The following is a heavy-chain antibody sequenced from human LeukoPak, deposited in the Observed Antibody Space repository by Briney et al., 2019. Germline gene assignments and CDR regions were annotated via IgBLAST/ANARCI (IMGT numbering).Heavy chain of an antibody. J-gene: IGHJ6*02. CDR1: GFTFSNYG. V-gene: IGHV3-33*01. CDR2: ICYDGSNK. CDR3: ARRGRHYYGSGSYYYYYGMDV. D-gene: IGHD3-10*01. Sequence: GGSLRLSCAASGFTFSNYGVHWVRQAPGKGLEWVAVICYDGSNKYYADSVKGRFTIPRDNSKNTLYLQMNSPRAEDTAVYYCARRGRHYYGSGSYYYYYGMDVWGQGTTVTVSS.